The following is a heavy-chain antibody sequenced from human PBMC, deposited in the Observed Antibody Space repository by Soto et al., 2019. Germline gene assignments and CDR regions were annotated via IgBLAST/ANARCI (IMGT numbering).Heavy chain of an antibody. CDR3: ARSLRRGPPFHY. Sequence: QVQLQESGPGLVKPSQTLSLTCTVSGSSIRSGDYYWNLILQPPGKGLESIGYIYYSGSTYYNPSLKSRVTISVDTSKNQFSLKLSSVTAADTAVYYCARSLRRGPPFHYWGQGTLVTVSS. D-gene: IGHD3-10*01. J-gene: IGHJ4*02. CDR1: GSSIRSGDYY. CDR2: IYYSGST. V-gene: IGHV4-30-4*01.